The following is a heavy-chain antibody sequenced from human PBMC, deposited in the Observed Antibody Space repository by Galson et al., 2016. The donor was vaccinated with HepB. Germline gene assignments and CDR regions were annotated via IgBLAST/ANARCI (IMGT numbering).Heavy chain of an antibody. D-gene: IGHD2-15*01. CDR2: ISGSGGNT. Sequence: SLRLSCAASGFTFSTYGMNWVRQAPGKGLEWVSSISGSGGNTYYADSVKGRFTVSRDNSKNTVYLQMNSLRADDTAMYFCAKDLGWIRRTPFENWGQGTLVAVSS. CDR3: AKDLGWIRRTPFEN. J-gene: IGHJ4*02. V-gene: IGHV3-23*01. CDR1: GFTFSTYG.